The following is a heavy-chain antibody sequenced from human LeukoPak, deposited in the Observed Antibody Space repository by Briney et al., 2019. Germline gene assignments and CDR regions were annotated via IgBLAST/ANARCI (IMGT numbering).Heavy chain of an antibody. CDR1: GFTFNRYW. CDR2: INSDESTT. J-gene: IGHJ5*02. Sequence: GGSLRLSCVASGFTFNRYWMQWVRQVPGKGLMWVSRINSDESTTNYADSVKGRFTTSRDNAKNTLYLQLNSLRADDTAVYYCARGGLYSSSWYNGWFDPWGQGTLVTVSS. V-gene: IGHV3-74*01. D-gene: IGHD6-13*01. CDR3: ARGGLYSSSWYNGWFDP.